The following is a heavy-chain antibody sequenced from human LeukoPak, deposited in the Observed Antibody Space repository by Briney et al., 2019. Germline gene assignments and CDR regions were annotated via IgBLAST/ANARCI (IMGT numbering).Heavy chain of an antibody. V-gene: IGHV1-69*04. CDR2: TIPILGIA. CDR3: ARDMGITMVRGVPFDP. CDR1: GYTFTSYY. J-gene: IGHJ5*02. Sequence: SVKVSCKASGYTFTSYYMHWVRQAPGQGLEWMGRTIPILGIANYAQKFQGRVTITADKSTSTAYMELSSLRSEDTAVYYCARDMGITMVRGVPFDPWGQGTLVTVSS. D-gene: IGHD3-10*01.